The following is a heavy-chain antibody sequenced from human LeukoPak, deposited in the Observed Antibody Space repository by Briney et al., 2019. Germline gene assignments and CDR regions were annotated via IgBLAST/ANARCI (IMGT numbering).Heavy chain of an antibody. J-gene: IGHJ4*02. CDR3: ARDSPKIGGY. CDR2: IYSGGST. CDR1: GFTVSSNY. D-gene: IGHD2/OR15-2a*01. Sequence: GGSLRLSCAAPGFTVSSNYMSWVRQAPGKGLEWVSVIYSGGSTYYADSVKGRFTISRDNSKNTLYLQMNSLRAEDTAVYYCARDSPKIGGYWGQGTLVTVSS. V-gene: IGHV3-66*01.